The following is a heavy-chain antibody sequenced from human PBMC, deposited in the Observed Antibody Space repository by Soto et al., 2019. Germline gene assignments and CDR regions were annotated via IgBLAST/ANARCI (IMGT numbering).Heavy chain of an antibody. Sequence: GASVKVSCKASGYTFTSYGISWVRQAPGQGLEWMGWISAYNGNTNYAQKLQGRVTMTTDTSTSTAYMELRSLRSDDTAVYYCARDYDILTGSSRVDYWGQETLVTVSS. CDR3: ARDYDILTGSSRVDY. J-gene: IGHJ4*02. CDR2: ISAYNGNT. D-gene: IGHD3-9*01. CDR1: GYTFTSYG. V-gene: IGHV1-18*01.